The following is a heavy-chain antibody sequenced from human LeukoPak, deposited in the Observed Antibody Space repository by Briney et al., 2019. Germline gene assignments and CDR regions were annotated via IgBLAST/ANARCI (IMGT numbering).Heavy chain of an antibody. D-gene: IGHD3-9*01. J-gene: IGHJ4*02. CDR3: TPGEFFDWLLWDY. V-gene: IGHV3-15*01. CDR1: GFTFSNDG. CDR2: IKSKTDGGAT. Sequence: GGSLRLSCAASGFTFSNDGMSWVRQAPGKGLEWVGRIKSKTDGGATDYAAPVKGRFTISRDDSKHTLYLQMNSLKTEDTAVYYCTPGEFFDWLLWDYWGQGTLVTVSS.